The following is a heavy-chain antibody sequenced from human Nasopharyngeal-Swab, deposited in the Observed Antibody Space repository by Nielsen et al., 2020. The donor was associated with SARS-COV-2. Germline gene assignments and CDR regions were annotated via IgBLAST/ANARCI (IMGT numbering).Heavy chain of an antibody. Sequence: VRQMPGKGLVWVSRINSDGSTTMYADSVKGRFTISRDNAKDMLYLQMNSLRAEDTAVYYCAKVPFYSSGWYGVDYFDYRGQGTLVTVSS. V-gene: IGHV3-74*03. J-gene: IGHJ4*02. D-gene: IGHD6-19*01. CDR3: AKVPFYSSGWYGVDYFDY. CDR2: INSDGSTT.